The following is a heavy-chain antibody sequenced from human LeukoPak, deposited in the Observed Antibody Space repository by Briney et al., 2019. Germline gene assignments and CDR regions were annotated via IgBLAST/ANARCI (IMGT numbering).Heavy chain of an antibody. Sequence: PGGSLRHSCAASGFTFSNYNMNWVRQAPGKGLEWVSTISSSRSSYIYYADSVKGRFTISRDNAKNSLYLQMNSLRAEDTAVYYCARDPPSFQYWGQGTLVTVSA. CDR1: GFTFSNYN. J-gene: IGHJ1*01. CDR2: ISSSRSSYI. V-gene: IGHV3-21*01. CDR3: ARDPPSFQY.